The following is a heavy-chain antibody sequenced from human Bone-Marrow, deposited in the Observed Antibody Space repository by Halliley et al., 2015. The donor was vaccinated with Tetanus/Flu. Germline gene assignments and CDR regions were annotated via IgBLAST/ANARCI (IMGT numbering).Heavy chain of an antibody. V-gene: IGHV3-48*03. Sequence: LSLTCAASGFTFSSYEMNWVRQAPGKGLEWVSYISSSGSTIYYADSVKGRFTISRDNAKNSLYLQMNSLRAEDTAVYYCARHEYSSGWYFDYWGQGTLVTVSS. CDR2: ISSSGSTI. D-gene: IGHD6-19*01. J-gene: IGHJ4*02. CDR1: GFTFSSYE. CDR3: ARHEYSSGWYFDY.